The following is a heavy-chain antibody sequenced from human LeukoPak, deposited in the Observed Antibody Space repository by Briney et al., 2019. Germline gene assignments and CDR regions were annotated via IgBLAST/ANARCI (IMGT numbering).Heavy chain of an antibody. CDR2: ISYMGDHR. J-gene: IGHJ4*02. CDR1: GFTFSDCD. Sequence: GESLRLSCTASGFTFSDCDMNWFRQAPGKGLQWVSSISYMGDHRYYADSAKGRFTISRDNAKNSLYLQMDNLRADDTAVYYCGKAFPPLRVAAAGDYWGQGTLVTVSS. CDR3: GKAFPPLRVAAAGDY. D-gene: IGHD6-25*01. V-gene: IGHV3-21*06.